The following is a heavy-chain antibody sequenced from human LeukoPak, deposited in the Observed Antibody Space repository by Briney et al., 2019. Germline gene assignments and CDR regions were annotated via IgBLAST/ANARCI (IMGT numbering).Heavy chain of an antibody. CDR3: AKTFLTAYDTYFYYYGLDV. D-gene: IGHD3-9*01. J-gene: IGHJ6*02. CDR2: INPVFGTA. Sequence: ASVKVSCKASGDTFSSYVISWVRQAPGQGLEWMGGINPVFGTAHYAQKFQDRVTITADESTSTAYMELSSLRSEDTVVYYCAKTFLTAYDTYFYYYGLDVWGQGTPVTVSS. CDR1: GDTFSSYV. V-gene: IGHV1-69*13.